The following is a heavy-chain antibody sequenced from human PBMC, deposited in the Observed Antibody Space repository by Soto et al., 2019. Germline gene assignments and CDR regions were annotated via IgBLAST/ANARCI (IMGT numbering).Heavy chain of an antibody. J-gene: IGHJ4*02. Sequence: SETLSLTCAVYGGSFSGYYWSWIRQPPGKGLEWIGEINHSGSTNYNPSLKSRVTISVDTSKNQFSLKLSSVTAADTAVYYCARASSGWYLGRYFDYWGQGTLVTVS. CDR3: ARASSGWYLGRYFDY. V-gene: IGHV4-34*01. CDR2: INHSGST. D-gene: IGHD6-19*01. CDR1: GGSFSGYY.